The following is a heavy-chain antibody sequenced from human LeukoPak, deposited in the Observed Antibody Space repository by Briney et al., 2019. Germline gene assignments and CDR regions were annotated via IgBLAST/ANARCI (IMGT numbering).Heavy chain of an antibody. CDR3: AKGALLLWFGRA. V-gene: IGHV3-30*18. Sequence: GGSLRLSCAASGFTFSSYGMHWVRQAPGKGLEWVAVISYDGSNKYYADSVKGRFTISRDNSKNTLYLQMNSLRAEDTAVYYCAKGALLLWFGRAGGQGTLVTVSS. J-gene: IGHJ4*02. CDR1: GFTFSSYG. D-gene: IGHD3-10*01. CDR2: ISYDGSNK.